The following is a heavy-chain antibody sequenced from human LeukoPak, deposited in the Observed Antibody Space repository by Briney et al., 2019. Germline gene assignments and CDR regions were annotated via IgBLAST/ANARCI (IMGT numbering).Heavy chain of an antibody. CDR1: RFTFTTYG. CDR3: ARDRLSSSQNNYFDY. CDR2: IWYDGSSE. V-gene: IGHV3-33*01. J-gene: IGHJ4*02. Sequence: GGSLRVSSAASRFTFTTYGMHCVCQAPGKGLEWGALIWYDGSSEYYAESVKGRFTISRDNSKNTVYLQMNSLRAEDTAVYYCARDRLSSSQNNYFDYWGQGTLVTVSS. D-gene: IGHD6-13*01.